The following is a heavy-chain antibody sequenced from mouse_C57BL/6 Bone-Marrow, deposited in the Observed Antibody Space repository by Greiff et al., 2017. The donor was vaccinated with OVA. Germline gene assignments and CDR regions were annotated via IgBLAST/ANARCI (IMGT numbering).Heavy chain of an antibody. CDR3: ARADYYGSSWFAY. J-gene: IGHJ3*01. V-gene: IGHV5-4*01. CDR2: ISDGGSYT. D-gene: IGHD1-1*01. CDR1: GFTFSSYA. Sequence: EVQLVESGGGLVKPGGSLKLSCAASGFTFSSYAMSWVRQTPEKRLEWVATISDGGSYTYYPDNVKGRVTISRDNAKNNLYLQMSHLKSEDTAMYYCARADYYGSSWFAYWGQGTLVTVSA.